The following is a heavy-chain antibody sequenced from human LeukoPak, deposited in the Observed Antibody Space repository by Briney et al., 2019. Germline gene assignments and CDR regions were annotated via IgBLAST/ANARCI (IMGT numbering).Heavy chain of an antibody. CDR1: GFSVNTYY. CDR3: SRESSQSHASDI. V-gene: IGHV3-53*01. CDR2: INTGGST. J-gene: IGHJ3*02. D-gene: IGHD6-19*01. Sequence: GGCLRLSCAASGFSVNTYYMSWIRQAPGEGLEWVSMINTGGSTRYADSVKGRFTISRDNSKNTVYLQMNSLRADDTALYYCSRESSQSHASDIWGQGTMVTVSS.